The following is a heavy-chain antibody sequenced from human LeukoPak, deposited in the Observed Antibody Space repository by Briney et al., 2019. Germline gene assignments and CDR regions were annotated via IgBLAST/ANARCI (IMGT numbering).Heavy chain of an antibody. CDR2: INPNSGGT. D-gene: IGHD6-13*01. J-gene: IGHJ4*02. CDR3: ARFNGGAAGFDY. CDR1: GYTFSGYY. Sequence: ASVKVSCKASGYTFSGYYMHWVRQAPGQGLEWLGRINPNSGGTNYAQKFQGRVTMTRDTSISTAYMELSRLRSDDTAVSYCARFNGGAAGFDYWGQGTLVTVSS. V-gene: IGHV1-2*06.